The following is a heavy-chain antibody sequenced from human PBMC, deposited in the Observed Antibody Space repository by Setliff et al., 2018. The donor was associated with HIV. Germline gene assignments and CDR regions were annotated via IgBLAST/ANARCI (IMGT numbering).Heavy chain of an antibody. CDR1: GGSVSDTSYY. J-gene: IGHJ4*02. Sequence: SETLSLTCTVPGGSVSDTSYYWGWIRQPPGKGLEWLANVYYSGGTYYNPSLNSRVTISVDTSRNQFSLKLTSVTAADTALYFCARLGDSGYDFRGYFDYLGQGKLVTVSS. D-gene: IGHD5-12*01. CDR3: ARLGDSGYDFRGYFDY. V-gene: IGHV4-39*01. CDR2: VYYSGGT.